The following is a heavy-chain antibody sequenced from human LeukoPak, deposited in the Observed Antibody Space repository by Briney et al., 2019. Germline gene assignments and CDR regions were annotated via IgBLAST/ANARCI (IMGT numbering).Heavy chain of an antibody. D-gene: IGHD5-18*01. Sequence: ASVKVSCKASGYTFTGYYMHWVRQAPGQELEWMGWINPNSGGTKYAQTFKGRVTMTRDTSISTAYMELNSLRSDDTAVYYCARDGDTYGYYYYGLDVWGQGTTVTVSS. CDR1: GYTFTGYY. CDR3: ARDGDTYGYYYYGLDV. CDR2: INPNSGGT. V-gene: IGHV1-2*02. J-gene: IGHJ6*02.